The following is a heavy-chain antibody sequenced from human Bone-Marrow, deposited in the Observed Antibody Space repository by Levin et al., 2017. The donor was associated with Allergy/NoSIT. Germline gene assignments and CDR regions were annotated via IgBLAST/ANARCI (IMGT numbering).Heavy chain of an antibody. CDR3: AKEMTTVVPVVDY. V-gene: IGHV3-23*01. J-gene: IGHJ4*02. D-gene: IGHD4-23*01. Sequence: LSLTCAASGFTFNNSAMSWVRQAPGKGLEWVSAITNSGRTYYADSVKGRFTVSRDNSKNTLYLQMNSLRADDTAVYYCAKEMTTVVPVVDYWGQGTLVTVSS. CDR1: GFTFNNSA. CDR2: ITNSGRT.